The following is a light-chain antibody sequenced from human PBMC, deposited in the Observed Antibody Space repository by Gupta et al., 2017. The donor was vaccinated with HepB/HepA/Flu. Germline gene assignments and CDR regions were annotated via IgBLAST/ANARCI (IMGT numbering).Light chain of an antibody. CDR2: EDR. CDR1: NMRGKS. CDR3: QAWGDSSDYWV. J-gene: IGLJ3*02. V-gene: IGLV3-21*03. Sequence: SYVLTQPPSASAAPGKTATLTCGGDNMRGKSVHWYQQRSGQAPLLLIYEDRDRPSGIPERFIGSNSGTTATLTISGVEAGDEADYYCQAWGDSSDYWVFGGGTKLTVL.